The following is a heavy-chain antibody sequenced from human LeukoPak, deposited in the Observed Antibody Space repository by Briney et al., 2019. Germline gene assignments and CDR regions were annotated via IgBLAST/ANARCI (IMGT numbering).Heavy chain of an antibody. J-gene: IGHJ6*03. CDR3: AKVPSYAGYYYYYYMDV. D-gene: IGHD4-23*01. V-gene: IGHV3-23*01. CDR2: ISGSGGST. Sequence: LGGSLRLSCAASGFTFSNYAMTWVRQAPGKGLEWVSAISGSGGSTYYADSVKGRFTISRDNSKNTLYLQMNSLRAEDTAVYYCAKVPSYAGYYYYYYMDVWGKGTTVTISS. CDR1: GFTFSNYA.